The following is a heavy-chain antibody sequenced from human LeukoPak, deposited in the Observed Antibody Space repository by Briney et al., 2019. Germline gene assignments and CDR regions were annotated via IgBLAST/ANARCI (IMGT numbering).Heavy chain of an antibody. D-gene: IGHD3-22*01. Sequence: ASVKVSCKASGGTFSSYAISWVRQAPGQGLEWMGGIIPIFGTANYAQKFQGRVTITADKSTSTAYMELSSLRSDDTAVYYCARDRTPYDSSGYYYLPDAFDIWGQGTMVTVSS. V-gene: IGHV1-69*06. CDR2: IIPIFGTA. CDR1: GGTFSSYA. J-gene: IGHJ3*02. CDR3: ARDRTPYDSSGYYYLPDAFDI.